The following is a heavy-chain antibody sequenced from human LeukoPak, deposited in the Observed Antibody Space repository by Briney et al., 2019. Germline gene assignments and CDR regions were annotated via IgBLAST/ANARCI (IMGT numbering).Heavy chain of an antibody. J-gene: IGHJ4*02. Sequence: ASVKVSCKASGYTFTSYGISWVRQAPGQGLEWMGWISAYNGNTNYAQKLQGRVTMTTDTSTSTAYMELRSLRSDDTAVYYCARDRDVMVRGVIDYWGQGTLVTVSS. CDR2: ISAYNGNT. CDR3: ARDRDVMVRGVIDY. CDR1: GYTFTSYG. V-gene: IGHV1-18*01. D-gene: IGHD3-10*01.